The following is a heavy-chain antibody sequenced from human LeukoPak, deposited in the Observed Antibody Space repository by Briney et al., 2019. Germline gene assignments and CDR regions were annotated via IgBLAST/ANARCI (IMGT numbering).Heavy chain of an antibody. J-gene: IGHJ6*03. CDR3: ARDPSDITYSSGWYPPWLPSHYYMDV. CDR1: GFTFSSYS. Sequence: PGGSLRLSCAASGFTFSSYSMNWVRQAPGKGLEWVSSISSSSSYIYYADSVKGRFTISRDNAKNSLYLQMNSLRAEDTAVYYCARDPSDITYSSGWYPPWLPSHYYMDVWGKGTTVTVSS. D-gene: IGHD6-19*01. CDR2: ISSSSSYI. V-gene: IGHV3-21*01.